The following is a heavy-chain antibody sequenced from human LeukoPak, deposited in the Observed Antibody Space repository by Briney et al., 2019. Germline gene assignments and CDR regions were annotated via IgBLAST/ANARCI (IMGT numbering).Heavy chain of an antibody. CDR1: GYSFTGYY. D-gene: IGHD2-2*02. CDR3: ARDRCSTTNCYIRDAYDI. CDR2: INPNSGGT. Sequence: ASVKVSCKASGYSFTGYYIHWVRQAPGQGLEWMGWINPNSGGTNYAQKFQGRVTMTRDTSISTAYMELSSLRSDDTAVYYCARDRCSTTNCYIRDAYDIWGQGTVVTVSS. J-gene: IGHJ3*02. V-gene: IGHV1-2*02.